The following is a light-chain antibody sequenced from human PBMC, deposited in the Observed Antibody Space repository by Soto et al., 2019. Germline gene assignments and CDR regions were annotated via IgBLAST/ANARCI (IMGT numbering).Light chain of an antibody. CDR1: SSDVGGYNY. CDR2: EVS. CDR3: SSYTSTSTLV. V-gene: IGLV2-14*01. Sequence: QSALTQPASVSGSPGQTITISCTGTSSDVGGYNYVSWYQQHPGKAPKLMIYEVSNRPSGVSNRFSGSKSGNTASLTISGLQAEDEPEYYCSSYTSTSTLVFGTGTKVT. J-gene: IGLJ1*01.